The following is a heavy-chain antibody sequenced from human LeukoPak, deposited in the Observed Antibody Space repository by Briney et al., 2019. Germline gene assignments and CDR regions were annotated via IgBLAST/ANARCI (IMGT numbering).Heavy chain of an antibody. Sequence: ASVKVSCKASGYTFTGYYMHWVRQVPGQGLEWMGWINPNSGGTKYAQKFQGRVTMTRDTSISTTYMELSRLTSDDTAVYYCARHTLAAADWGQGTLVTVSS. CDR3: ARHTLAAAD. CDR1: GYTFTGYY. CDR2: INPNSGGT. D-gene: IGHD6-13*01. J-gene: IGHJ4*02. V-gene: IGHV1-2*02.